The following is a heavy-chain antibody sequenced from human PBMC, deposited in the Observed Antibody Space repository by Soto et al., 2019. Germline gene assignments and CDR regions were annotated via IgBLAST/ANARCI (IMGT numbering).Heavy chain of an antibody. D-gene: IGHD4-17*01. CDR1: GGSISSYY. J-gene: IGHJ5*02. V-gene: IGHV4-4*07. CDR2: IYTSGRT. Sequence: QVQLQESGPGLVKPSETLSLTCTVSGGSISSYYWSWIRQPAGKGLDWIGRIYTSGRTNYNPSLKSRVTMSVDTSKKQISLKLSSVTAADTAVYFCARMIDYGDSFNWFDPWGQGTLVTVSS. CDR3: ARMIDYGDSFNWFDP.